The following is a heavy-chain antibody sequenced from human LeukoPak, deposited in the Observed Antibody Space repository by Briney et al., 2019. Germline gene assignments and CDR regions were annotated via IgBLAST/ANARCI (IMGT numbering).Heavy chain of an antibody. D-gene: IGHD6-13*01. CDR2: ISAYNGNT. CDR1: GYTFTSYG. Sequence: GPVKVSCKASGYTFTSYGISWVRQAPGQGLEWMGWISAYNGNTNYAQKLQGRVTMTTDTSTSTAYMELRSPRSDDTAVYYCARDSAAAAGTPFDYWGQGTLVTVSS. V-gene: IGHV1-18*01. CDR3: ARDSAAAAGTPFDY. J-gene: IGHJ4*02.